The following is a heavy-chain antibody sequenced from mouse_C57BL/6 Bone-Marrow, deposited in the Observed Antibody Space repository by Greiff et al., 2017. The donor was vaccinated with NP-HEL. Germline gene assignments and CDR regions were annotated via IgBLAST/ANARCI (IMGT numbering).Heavy chain of an antibody. D-gene: IGHD1-1*01. V-gene: IGHV1-81*01. CDR1: GYTFTSYG. CDR3: ARDYYGSSYDWYFDV. Sequence: QVQLQQSGAELARPGASVKLSCKASGYTFTSYGISWVKQRTGQGLEWIGEIYPRSGNTYYNEKFKGKATLTADKSSSTAYMELRSLTSEDSAVYFCARDYYGSSYDWYFDVWGRGTTVTVTS. J-gene: IGHJ1*03. CDR2: IYPRSGNT.